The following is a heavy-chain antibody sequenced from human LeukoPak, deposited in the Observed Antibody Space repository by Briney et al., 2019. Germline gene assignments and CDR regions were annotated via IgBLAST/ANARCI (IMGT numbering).Heavy chain of an antibody. CDR3: ARDNDYDQPTPTPGY. Sequence: PGGSLRLSCAASGFTFSSYAMHWVRQAPGKGLEWVAVISYDGSNKYYADSVKGRFTISRDNSKNTLYLQMNSLRAEDTAVYYCARDNDYDQPTPTPGYWGQGTLVTVSS. CDR1: GFTFSSYA. J-gene: IGHJ4*02. CDR2: ISYDGSNK. V-gene: IGHV3-30-3*01. D-gene: IGHD3-22*01.